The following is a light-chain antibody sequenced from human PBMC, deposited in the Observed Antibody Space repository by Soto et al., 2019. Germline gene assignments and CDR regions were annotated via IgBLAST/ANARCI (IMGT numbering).Light chain of an antibody. V-gene: IGLV2-14*01. CDR1: SSDVGGYNF. CDR3: SSYTSSSTRV. Sequence: QSVLTQPASVSGSPGQSITISCTGTSSDVGGYNFVSWYQQHPGKAPKLIIYEVVNRPSGVSNRFSGSKSGNTASLTISGLQAEDEADYYCSSYTSSSTRVFGGGTKLTVL. J-gene: IGLJ3*02. CDR2: EVV.